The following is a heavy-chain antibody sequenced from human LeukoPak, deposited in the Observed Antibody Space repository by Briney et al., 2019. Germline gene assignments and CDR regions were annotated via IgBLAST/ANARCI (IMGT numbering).Heavy chain of an antibody. Sequence: PGGSLRLSCAASGFTFNNYAMSWVRQAPGKGLEWVSTISGSGDNTYYADSVKGRFTISRDNSKNTLYLQMNSLRAEDTAVYYCARVTYGSGTYGAFDYWGQGTLVTVSS. V-gene: IGHV3-23*01. CDR1: GFTFNNYA. CDR3: ARVTYGSGTYGAFDY. D-gene: IGHD3-10*01. CDR2: ISGSGDNT. J-gene: IGHJ4*02.